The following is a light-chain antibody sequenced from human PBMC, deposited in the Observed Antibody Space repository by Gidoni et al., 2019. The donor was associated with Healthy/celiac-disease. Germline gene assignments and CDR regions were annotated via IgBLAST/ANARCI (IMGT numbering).Light chain of an antibody. CDR3: AAWDDSLNDLVV. Sequence: QSVLTQPPSASGTPGQRVTISCSGSSSNIGSNTVNWYQQLPVTAPKLLIYSNNQRPSGVPDRFSGSKSGTSASLAISGLQSEDEADYYCAAWDDSLNDLVVFGGGTKLTVL. V-gene: IGLV1-44*01. CDR2: SNN. CDR1: SSNIGSNT. J-gene: IGLJ2*01.